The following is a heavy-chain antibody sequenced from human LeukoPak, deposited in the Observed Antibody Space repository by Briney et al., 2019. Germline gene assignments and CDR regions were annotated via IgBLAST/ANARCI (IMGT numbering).Heavy chain of an antibody. CDR1: GFTFHDYG. Sequence: PGGPLRLSCAASGFTFHDYGMSLVRQVPGKGLEWVSGITGNGGSVGYADSVKGRFTISRDNAKNSLYLQMNSLRDEDTALYYCARDHVGSGYYYFDSWGQGTLVTVSS. D-gene: IGHD3-22*01. CDR2: ITGNGGSV. J-gene: IGHJ4*02. CDR3: ARDHVGSGYYYFDS. V-gene: IGHV3-20*04.